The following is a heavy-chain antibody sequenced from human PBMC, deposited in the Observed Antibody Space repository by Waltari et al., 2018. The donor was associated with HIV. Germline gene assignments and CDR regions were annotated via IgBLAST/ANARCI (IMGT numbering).Heavy chain of an antibody. CDR3: AKTGYGDYGRDD. CDR1: GFTFSSYG. J-gene: IGHJ4*02. Sequence: QVQLVESGGGVVQPGRSLRLSCAASGFTFSSYGIHWVRQAPGKWLEWVAVISYDGSNKFYTDSVKGRFTISRDNSKNTLYLQMNSLRAEDTAVYYCAKTGYGDYGRDDWGQGTLVTVSS. CDR2: ISYDGSNK. V-gene: IGHV3-30*18. D-gene: IGHD4-17*01.